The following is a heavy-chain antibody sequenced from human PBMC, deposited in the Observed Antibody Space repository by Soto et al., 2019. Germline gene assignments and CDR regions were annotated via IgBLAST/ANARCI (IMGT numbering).Heavy chain of an antibody. Sequence: TSETLSLTCAVYGGSFSGYYWSWIRQPPGKGLEWIGEINHSGSTNYNPSLKSRVTISVDTSKNQFSLKLSSVTAADTAVYYCARERGYSGYDSFDYWGQGTLVTVSS. V-gene: IGHV4-34*01. CDR2: INHSGST. J-gene: IGHJ4*02. D-gene: IGHD5-12*01. CDR3: ARERGYSGYDSFDY. CDR1: GGSFSGYY.